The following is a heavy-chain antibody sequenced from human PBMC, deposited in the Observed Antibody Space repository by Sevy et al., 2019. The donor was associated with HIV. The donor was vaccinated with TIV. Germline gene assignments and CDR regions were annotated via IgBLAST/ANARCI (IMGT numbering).Heavy chain of an antibody. CDR2: IYSGGST. J-gene: IGHJ3*02. Sequence: GGSLRLSCAASGFTVSSNYMSWVRQAPGKGLEWVSVIYSGGSTYYADSVKGRFTISRDNSKNTLYLQMNSLRSEDTAVYYCARGAAAGIFWFAFDIWGQGTMVTVSS. CDR3: ARGAAAGIFWFAFDI. CDR1: GFTVSSNY. D-gene: IGHD6-13*01. V-gene: IGHV3-53*01.